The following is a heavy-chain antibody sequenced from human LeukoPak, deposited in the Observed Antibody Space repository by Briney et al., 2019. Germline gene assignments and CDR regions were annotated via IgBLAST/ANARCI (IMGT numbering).Heavy chain of an antibody. CDR3: ARVLVVVSD. J-gene: IGHJ4*02. CDR2: IYYSGST. CDR1: GGSISSYY. D-gene: IGHD3-22*01. V-gene: IGHV4-59*12. Sequence: PSETLSLTCTVSGGSISSYYWSWIRQPPGKGLEWIGSIYYSGSTYYNPSLKSRVTISVDTSKNQFSLKLSSVTAADTAVYYCARVLVVVSDWGQGTLVTVSS.